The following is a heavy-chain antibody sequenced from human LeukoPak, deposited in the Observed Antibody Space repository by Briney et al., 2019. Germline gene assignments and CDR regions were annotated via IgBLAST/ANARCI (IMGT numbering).Heavy chain of an antibody. D-gene: IGHD3-16*01. J-gene: IGHJ6*02. CDR3: ARDTSSYYYYGMDV. V-gene: IGHV1-18*01. CDR1: GYTFTSYG. CDR2: ISAYNGNT. Sequence: GASVKVSCEASGYTFTSYGISWVRQAPGQGLEWMGWISAYNGNTNYAQKLQGRVTMTTDTSTSTAYMELRSLRSDDTAVYYCARDTSSYYYYGMDVWGQGTTVTVSS.